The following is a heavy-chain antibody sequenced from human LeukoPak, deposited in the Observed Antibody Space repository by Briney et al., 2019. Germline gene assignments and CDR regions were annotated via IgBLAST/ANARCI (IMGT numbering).Heavy chain of an antibody. J-gene: IGHJ4*02. V-gene: IGHV3-21*01. CDR3: ARDWQAVAAAGGSFDY. CDR1: RFTFSDYY. Sequence: PGGPLRLSCAASRFTFSDYYMNWVRQAPGKGLEWVSSISSSSSYIYYADSVKGRLTISRDNAKNSLYLQMNSLRAEDTAVYYCARDWQAVAAAGGSFDYWGQGTLVTVSS. D-gene: IGHD2-15*01. CDR2: ISSSSSYI.